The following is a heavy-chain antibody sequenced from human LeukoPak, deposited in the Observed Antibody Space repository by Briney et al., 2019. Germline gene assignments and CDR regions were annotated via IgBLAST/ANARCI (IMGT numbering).Heavy chain of an antibody. CDR2: VAYSGAT. J-gene: IGHJ5*02. CDR3: ARTVSGYYFNA. D-gene: IGHD5-12*01. V-gene: IGHV4-59*01. CDR1: SGSTNGYY. Sequence: SETLSLTCTVSSGSTNGYYWSWIRQPPGKRLEWIGYVAYSGATNYNLSFESRVTISLDTSKTQFSLKLSSVTAADTAFYYCARTVSGYYFNAWGPGTLVTVSS.